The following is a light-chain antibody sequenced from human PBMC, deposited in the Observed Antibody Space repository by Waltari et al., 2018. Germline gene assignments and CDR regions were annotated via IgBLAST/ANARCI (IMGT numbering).Light chain of an antibody. V-gene: IGLV3-19*01. J-gene: IGLJ3*02. CDR1: SLRSYY. CDR3: NSRDSSGNRV. Sequence: SSALTQDPAVSVALGQTSRITCQGDSLRSYYASWYQQKPGQASVLVIYGKNNRPAGIPDRFSGSSSGNTASLTSTGAQAEDEADYYCNSRDSSGNRVFGGGTKLTVL. CDR2: GKN.